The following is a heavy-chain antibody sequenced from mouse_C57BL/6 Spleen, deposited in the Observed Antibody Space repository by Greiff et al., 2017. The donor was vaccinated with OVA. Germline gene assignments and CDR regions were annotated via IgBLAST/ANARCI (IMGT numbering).Heavy chain of an antibody. CDR3: ARNYDYEFFYYAMDY. D-gene: IGHD2-4*01. V-gene: IGHV1-31*01. CDR2: IYPYNGVS. CDR1: GYSFTGYY. Sequence: EVQLVESGPELVKPGASVKISCKASGYSFTGYYMHWVKQSHGNILDWIGYIYPYNGVSSYNQKFKGKATLTVDKSSSTAYMELRSLTSEDSAVYYCARNYDYEFFYYAMDYWGQGTSVTVSS. J-gene: IGHJ4*01.